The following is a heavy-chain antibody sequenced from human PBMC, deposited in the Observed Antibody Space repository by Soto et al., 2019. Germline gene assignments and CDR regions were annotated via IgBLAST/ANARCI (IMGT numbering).Heavy chain of an antibody. CDR2: IRSKAYGGTT. V-gene: IGHV3-49*03. CDR1: GFTFGDYA. CDR3: TRANLGSVNCSGGSCYYDY. J-gene: IGHJ4*02. Sequence: GGSLRLSCTASGFTFGDYAMSWFRQAPGKGLEWVGFIRSKAYGGTTEYAASVKGRFTISRDDSKSIAYLQMNSLKTEDTAVYYCTRANLGSVNCSGGSCYYDYWGQGT. D-gene: IGHD2-15*01.